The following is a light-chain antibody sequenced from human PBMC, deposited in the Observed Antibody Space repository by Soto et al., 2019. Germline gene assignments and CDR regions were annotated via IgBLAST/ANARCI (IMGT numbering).Light chain of an antibody. V-gene: IGKV3-20*01. CDR3: QQYANSIT. CDR2: DAS. Sequence: EIVLTQSPGTQSLSPGETATLSCRASQSVGSNNLAWYHQKPGQTPRLLIYDASSRATGIPYRFSGSGSGTDFTLTISRLEPEDFAVYYCQQYANSITFGQGTRLEIE. J-gene: IGKJ5*01. CDR1: QSVGSNN.